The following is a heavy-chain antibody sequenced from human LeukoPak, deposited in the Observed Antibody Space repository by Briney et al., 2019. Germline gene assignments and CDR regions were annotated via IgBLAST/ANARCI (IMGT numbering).Heavy chain of an antibody. D-gene: IGHD1-1*01. Sequence: GGSLRLSCVASGFTVSSNCMSWVCQAPGKGLEWVSIIYNDGSTFCADSVKGRFTISRDNSKNTLYLQMDSLSAEDTAVYYCARDYRNGAIDYWGQGTLVTVSS. CDR1: GFTVSSNC. CDR2: IYNDGST. J-gene: IGHJ4*02. V-gene: IGHV3-53*01. CDR3: ARDYRNGAIDY.